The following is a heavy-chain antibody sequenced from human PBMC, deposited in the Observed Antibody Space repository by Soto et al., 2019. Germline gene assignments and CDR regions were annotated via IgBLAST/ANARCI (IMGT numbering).Heavy chain of an antibody. V-gene: IGHV3-48*01. J-gene: IGHJ4*02. CDR2: INSTGTIK. CDR3: ARMSSSISPGC. D-gene: IGHD2-2*01. Sequence: EVQLVESGGGLVQPGGSLRLSCAASGFTFSTYSMNWVRQAPGKGLEWVEYINSTGTIKYYGGSVKGRFTISRDNAKNSLYLQMNSLRAEDTAVYYCARMSSSISPGCWGQGTLVTVSS. CDR1: GFTFSTYS.